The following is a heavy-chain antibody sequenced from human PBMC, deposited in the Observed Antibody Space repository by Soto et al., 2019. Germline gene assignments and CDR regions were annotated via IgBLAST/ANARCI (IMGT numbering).Heavy chain of an antibody. J-gene: IGHJ3*02. D-gene: IGHD1-7*01. V-gene: IGHV3-23*01. CDR3: ARRARTATTNWGAFDI. CDR1: GFTFSNYV. Sequence: RLSCAASGFTFSNYVMNWVRQAPGTGLEWVSTISYSADKTFYADSVKGRFTISRDNSRDPLLLQMNTLSEDEAVLYYCARRARTATTNWGAFDIWGQGTLVTVSS. CDR2: ISYSADKT.